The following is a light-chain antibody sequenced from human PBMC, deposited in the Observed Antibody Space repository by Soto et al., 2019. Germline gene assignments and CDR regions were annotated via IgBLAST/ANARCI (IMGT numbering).Light chain of an antibody. V-gene: IGKV1-39*01. CDR1: QNVWTY. J-gene: IGKJ1*01. CDR3: QQSFYIPRT. Sequence: DIQMTQSPSSLSASVGDRVTITCRASQNVWTYLTWYQHKPGKAPTLLIYGASDLESGVPARFSGSGSGTDFTLTISSLLSEDFSTYYCQQSFYIPRTFGHGTKVEIK. CDR2: GAS.